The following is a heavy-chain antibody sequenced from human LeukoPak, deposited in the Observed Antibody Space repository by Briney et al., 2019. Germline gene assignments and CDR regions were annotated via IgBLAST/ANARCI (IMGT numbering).Heavy chain of an antibody. CDR3: ASLSYTAMADY. Sequence: PSETLSLTCAVYGVSFSGYYWSWIRQPPGKGLEWIGEINHSGSTNYNPSLKSRVTISVDTSKNQFSLKLSSVTAADTAVYYCASLSYTAMADYWGQGTLVTVSS. CDR2: INHSGST. CDR1: GVSFSGYY. J-gene: IGHJ4*02. D-gene: IGHD5-18*01. V-gene: IGHV4-34*01.